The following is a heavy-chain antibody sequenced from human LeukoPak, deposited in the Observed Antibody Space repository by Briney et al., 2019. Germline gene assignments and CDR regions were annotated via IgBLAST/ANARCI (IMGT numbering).Heavy chain of an antibody. D-gene: IGHD2-15*01. CDR1: AYTFTGYY. CDR2: INPNSGGT. Sequence: ASVKVSCKASAYTFTGYYMHWVRQAPGQGLEWMGWINPNSGGTNYAEKFQGRVTMTRDTSISTAYMELSRLRSDDTAVYYCAGDNCSGGSCLPYYYYMDVWGKGTTVTVSS. V-gene: IGHV1-2*02. CDR3: AGDNCSGGSCLPYYYYMDV. J-gene: IGHJ6*03.